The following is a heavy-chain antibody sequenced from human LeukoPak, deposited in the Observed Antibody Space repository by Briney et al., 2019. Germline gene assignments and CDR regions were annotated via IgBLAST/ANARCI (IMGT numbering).Heavy chain of an antibody. CDR2: ISSSSSYI. Sequence: GGSLRLSCAASGFTFSSYSMNWVRQAPGKGLEWVSSISSSSSYIYYAASVKGRFTISRDNAKNSLYLQMNSLRAEDTAVYYCARESGIDYGGDYWGQGTLVTVSS. CDR1: GFTFSSYS. V-gene: IGHV3-21*01. J-gene: IGHJ4*02. D-gene: IGHD4-17*01. CDR3: ARESGIDYGGDY.